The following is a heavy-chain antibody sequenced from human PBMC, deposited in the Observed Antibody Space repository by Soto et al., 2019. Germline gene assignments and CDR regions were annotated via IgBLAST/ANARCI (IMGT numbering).Heavy chain of an antibody. D-gene: IGHD3-3*01. CDR1: GFTFSSYA. V-gene: IGHV3-23*01. CDR3: AKDRIEWLLFPDEFDY. CDR2: ISGSGGST. Sequence: GGSLRLSCAASGFTFSSYAMSWVRQAPGKGLEWVSAISGSGGSTYYADSVKGRFTISRDNSKNTLYLQMNSLRAEDTAVYYCAKDRIEWLLFPDEFDYWGQGTLVTVSS. J-gene: IGHJ4*02.